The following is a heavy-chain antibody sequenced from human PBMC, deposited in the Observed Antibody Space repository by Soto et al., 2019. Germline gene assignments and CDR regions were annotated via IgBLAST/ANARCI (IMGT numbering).Heavy chain of an antibody. D-gene: IGHD3-22*01. Sequence: PGGSLRLSCAASGFTFSDYYMSWIRQAPGKGLEWVSYISSSSSSYTNYADSVKGRFTISRDNAKNSLYLQMNSLRAEDTAVYYCXRGYYDSSGYSKIAVDYWGQGTLVTVSS. V-gene: IGHV3-11*06. J-gene: IGHJ4*02. CDR3: XRGYYDSSGYSKIAVDY. CDR1: GFTFSDYY. CDR2: ISSSSSSYT.